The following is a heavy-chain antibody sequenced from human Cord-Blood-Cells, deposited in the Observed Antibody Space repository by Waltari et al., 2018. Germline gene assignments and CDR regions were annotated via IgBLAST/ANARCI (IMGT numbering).Heavy chain of an antibody. Sequence: QITLKESGPTLVKPTQTLTLTCTFSGFSLSTSGVGVGWIRQPPGKALEWLALIYWNDDKRYSPSLKSRLTITKDTSKNQVVLTMTNMDPVDTATYYCAHSDYDFWSGNWFDPWGQGTLVTVSS. J-gene: IGHJ5*02. D-gene: IGHD3-3*01. V-gene: IGHV2-5*01. CDR1: GFSLSTSGVG. CDR3: AHSDYDFWSGNWFDP. CDR2: IYWNDDK.